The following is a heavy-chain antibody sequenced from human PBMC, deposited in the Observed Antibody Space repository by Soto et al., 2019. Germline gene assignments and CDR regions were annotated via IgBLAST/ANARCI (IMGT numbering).Heavy chain of an antibody. Sequence: EVQLVESGGGLVKRGGSLRLSGAASGFTCSSYSMNWVRQAPGQGLEWVSSISSSSSYIYYADSVKGRFTISRDNAKNSRYRQMNSLRAEDTAVYYCASSPTPICFDPLGQGTLVTGSS. CDR3: ASSPTPICFDP. CDR1: GFTCSSYS. V-gene: IGHV3-21*01. J-gene: IGHJ5*02. CDR2: ISSSSSYI.